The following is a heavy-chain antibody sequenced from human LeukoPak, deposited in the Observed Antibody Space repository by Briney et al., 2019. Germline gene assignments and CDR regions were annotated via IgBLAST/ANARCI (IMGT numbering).Heavy chain of an antibody. CDR3: AKDHSSSPRAFDL. CDR1: GFTFSSYG. CDR2: ISYDGNNK. J-gene: IGHJ2*01. Sequence: GGSLRLSCAASGFTFSSYGMHWVRQATGKGLEWLAVISYDGNNKYYADSVKGRFTISRDYSKNTLYLQMNSLRAEDTAVYYCAKDHSSSPRAFDLWGRGTLVTVSS. V-gene: IGHV3-30*18. D-gene: IGHD6-13*01.